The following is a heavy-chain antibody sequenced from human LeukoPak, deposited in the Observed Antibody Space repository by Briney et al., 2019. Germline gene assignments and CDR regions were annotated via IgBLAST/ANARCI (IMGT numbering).Heavy chain of an antibody. D-gene: IGHD1-1*01. CDR3: AKCNLNNCREGFDI. CDR1: GLTFSSYA. J-gene: IGHJ3*02. V-gene: IGHV3-23*01. Sequence: WGSLRLSCAASGLTFSSYALSWVRQAPGKGLDWVSSISVDSITYYLDSVKGRVTISRDNSKSTLFLQMHSLRAEDTALYYCAKCNLNNCREGFDIWGHGTMVTVSS. CDR2: ISVDSIT.